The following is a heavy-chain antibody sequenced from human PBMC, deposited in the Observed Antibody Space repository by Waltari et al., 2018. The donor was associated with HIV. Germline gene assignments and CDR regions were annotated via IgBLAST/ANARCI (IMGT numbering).Heavy chain of an antibody. Sequence: QAQLQESGPGLVKASGTLSLTCAVSGGSLTTSNWWNWVRQPPGKGLEWIGEISHSGSTHYSPSLKGRVTISVDKSRNQFSLKLSSVTAADTAVYYCARARPLDYWGQGTLVIVSS. V-gene: IGHV4-4*02. CDR1: GGSLTTSNW. CDR3: ARARPLDY. J-gene: IGHJ4*02. CDR2: ISHSGST.